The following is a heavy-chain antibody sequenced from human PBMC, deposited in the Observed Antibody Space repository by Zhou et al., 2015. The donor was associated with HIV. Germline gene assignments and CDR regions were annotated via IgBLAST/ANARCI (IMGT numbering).Heavy chain of an antibody. D-gene: IGHD4-11*01. Sequence: QVQLVQSGAEVKKPGSSVKVSCKASGGTFSSYAISWVRQAPGQGLEWMGGIIPIFGTANYAQKFQGRVTITADESTSTAYMELSSLRSEDTAVYYCARDQSYSNPNTRYFDYVGPGNPGPPSPQ. CDR1: GGTFSSYA. V-gene: IGHV1-69*12. CDR3: ARDQSYSNPNTRYFDY. CDR2: IIPIFGTA. J-gene: IGHJ4*02.